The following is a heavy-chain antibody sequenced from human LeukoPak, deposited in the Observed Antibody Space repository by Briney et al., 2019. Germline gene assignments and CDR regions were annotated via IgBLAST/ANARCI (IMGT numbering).Heavy chain of an antibody. CDR2: IDSTGAYT. J-gene: IGHJ4*02. V-gene: IGHV3-23*01. CDR3: AKGSAAGRPYYFDY. Sequence: GGSLRLSCAASGFIFSNYAMSWVRQAPGKGLEWVSAIDSTGAYTWYADSVKGRFTIPKDSSKTILYLQMNSLRAEDAAVYFCAKGSAAGRPYYFDYWGQGTLVTVSS. CDR1: GFIFSNYA. D-gene: IGHD6-25*01.